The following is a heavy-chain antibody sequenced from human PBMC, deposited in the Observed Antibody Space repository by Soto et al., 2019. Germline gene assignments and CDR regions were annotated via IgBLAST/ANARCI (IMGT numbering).Heavy chain of an antibody. V-gene: IGHV4-39*01. J-gene: IGHJ4*02. CDR1: GDSISSSSYY. Sequence: ASETLSLTCTVSGDSISSSSYYWSWIRQPPGKGLEWIGSVYYTGSNYCSPSLKSRVTISVDRSKNQISLKVSSVTAADTAVYYCARHRAHGDYARIYFDSWGQGTLVTVSS. CDR3: ARHRAHGDYARIYFDS. D-gene: IGHD4-17*01. CDR2: VYYTGSN.